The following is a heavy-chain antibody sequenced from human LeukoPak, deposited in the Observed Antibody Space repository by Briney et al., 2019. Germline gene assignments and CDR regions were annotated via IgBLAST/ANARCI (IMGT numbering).Heavy chain of an antibody. D-gene: IGHD5-18*01. CDR2: INSDGSST. CDR3: ASGPSLAMAPWYYYGMDV. CDR1: GFSFSSYW. J-gene: IGHJ6*02. V-gene: IGHV3-74*01. Sequence: GGSLRLSCAASGFSFSSYWMHCVRQAPGKGLVWVSRINSDGSSTSYADSVKGRFTISRDNAKNTLYLQMNSLRAEDTAVYYCASGPSLAMAPWYYYGMDVWGQGTTVTVSS.